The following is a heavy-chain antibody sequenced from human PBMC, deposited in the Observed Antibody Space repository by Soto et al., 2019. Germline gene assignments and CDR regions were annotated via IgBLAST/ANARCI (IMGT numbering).Heavy chain of an antibody. CDR1: GFRFEQYV. CDR2: VSPTGDTV. J-gene: IGHJ4*02. Sequence: VQVVASGGGLVQPGRSLRLACAGSGFRFEQYVMHWVRQAPGKGLECVSTVSPTGDTVAYADSVDGRFTVSRDNAKNSLYLQRNSLKGDDTAFYYCLKDAPNGSIDDWGQGTLVTVSS. D-gene: IGHD3-10*01. V-gene: IGHV3-9*01. CDR3: LKDAPNGSIDD.